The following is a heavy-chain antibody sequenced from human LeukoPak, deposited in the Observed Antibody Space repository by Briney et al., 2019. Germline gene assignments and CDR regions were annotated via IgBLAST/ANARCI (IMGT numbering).Heavy chain of an antibody. Sequence: GGSLRLSCAASGLTFSTYGMHWVRQAPGKGLEWVAVISYDGSNKYYADSVKGRFTISRDNSKNTLYLQMNSLRAEDTAVYYCARDKKGTYYGSGSSDYWGQGTLVTVSS. D-gene: IGHD3-10*01. V-gene: IGHV3-30*03. CDR1: GLTFSTYG. J-gene: IGHJ4*02. CDR3: ARDKKGTYYGSGSSDY. CDR2: ISYDGSNK.